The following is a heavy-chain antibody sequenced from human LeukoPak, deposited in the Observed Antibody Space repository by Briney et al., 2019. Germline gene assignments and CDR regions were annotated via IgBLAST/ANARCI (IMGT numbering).Heavy chain of an antibody. J-gene: IGHJ6*02. CDR2: IWYDGSNK. CDR1: GFTFSSYG. D-gene: IGHD3-3*01. CDR3: AREYYDFWSGYDIYYYYGMDV. Sequence: PGRSLRLSCAASGFTFSSYGMHWVRQAPGNWLERVAVIWYDGSNKYYADSVKGRFTISRDNSKNTLYLQMNSLRAEDTAVYYCAREYYDFWSGYDIYYYYGMDVWGQGTTVTVSS. V-gene: IGHV3-33*01.